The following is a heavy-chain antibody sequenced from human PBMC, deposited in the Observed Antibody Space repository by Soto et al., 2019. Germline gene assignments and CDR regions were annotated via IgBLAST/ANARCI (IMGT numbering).Heavy chain of an antibody. CDR1: GYSFTSYC. CDR2: IDPSDSYT. Sequence: PGESLKISCKGSGYSFTSYCISWVRQMPGKGLEWMGRIDPSDSYTNYSPSFQGYVTISADKSISTAYLQWSSLKASDTAMYYCAGQSSGLGGFNVYWGQGTLVTVSS. CDR3: AGQSSGLGGFNVY. J-gene: IGHJ4*02. V-gene: IGHV5-10-1*01. D-gene: IGHD6-19*01.